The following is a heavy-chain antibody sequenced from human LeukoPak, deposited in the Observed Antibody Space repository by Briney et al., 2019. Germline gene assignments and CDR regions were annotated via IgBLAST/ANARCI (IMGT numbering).Heavy chain of an antibody. V-gene: IGHV3-15*01. Sequence: GGSLRLSCAASGFTFSNAWMSWVRQAPGKGLEWVGRIKGKTDGGTTDYAAPVKGRFTISRDDSKNTLYLQMNSLKTEDTAVYYCTTAYQLLSIGYYYYGMDVWGQGTTVTVSS. CDR3: TTAYQLLSIGYYYYGMDV. CDR1: GFTFSNAW. J-gene: IGHJ6*02. D-gene: IGHD2-2*01. CDR2: IKGKTDGGTT.